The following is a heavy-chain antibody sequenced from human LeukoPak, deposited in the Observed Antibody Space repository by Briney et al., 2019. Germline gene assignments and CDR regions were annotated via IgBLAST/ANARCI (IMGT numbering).Heavy chain of an antibody. CDR1: GFTFSSYE. J-gene: IGHJ6*03. D-gene: IGHD3-10*01. CDR2: ISSSGSTI. CDR3: ARVNEVHYVSGVRYMDV. Sequence: PGGSLRLSCAASGFTFSSYEMNWVRQAPGKGLEWVSYISSSGSTIYYADSVKGRFTISRDNAKNSLYLQMNSLRAEDTAVYYCARVNEVHYVSGVRYMDVWGKGTTVTISS. V-gene: IGHV3-48*03.